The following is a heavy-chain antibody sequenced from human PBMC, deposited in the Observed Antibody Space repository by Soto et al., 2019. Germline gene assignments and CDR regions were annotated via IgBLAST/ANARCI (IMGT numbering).Heavy chain of an antibody. V-gene: IGHV4-39*01. CDR1: GGSISSSSYY. CDR2: IYYSGST. Sequence: SETLSLTCTVSGGSISSSSYYWGWIRQPPGKGLEWIGSIYYSGSTYYNPSLKSRVTISVDTSKNQFSLKLSSVTAADTAVYYCARPTYYYGSGSMTWGQGTLVTVSS. D-gene: IGHD3-10*01. J-gene: IGHJ5*02. CDR3: ARPTYYYGSGSMT.